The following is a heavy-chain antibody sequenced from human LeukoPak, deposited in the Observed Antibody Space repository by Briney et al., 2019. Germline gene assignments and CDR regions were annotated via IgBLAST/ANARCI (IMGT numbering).Heavy chain of an antibody. J-gene: IGHJ3*02. CDR3: ARDGAATSAFDI. CDR2: IYYSGST. D-gene: IGHD1-26*01. Sequence: PSETLSLTCTVSGGPISIYYWRWLRQPPGKGLEWIGYIYYSGSTKYNPSLKCRVTISVDTSKSKFSLKLSSVTAAVTAVYYCARDGAATSAFDIWGLGTMVSVSS. V-gene: IGHV4-59*01. CDR1: GGPISIYY.